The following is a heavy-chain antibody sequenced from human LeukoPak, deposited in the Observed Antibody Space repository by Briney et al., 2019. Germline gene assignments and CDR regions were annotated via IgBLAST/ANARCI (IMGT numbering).Heavy chain of an antibody. D-gene: IGHD3-10*01. V-gene: IGHV4-59*01. CDR2: MYYSGST. Sequence: SETLSLTCAACGGFISSYYWNWIRQPPGKGLEWIGYMYYSGSTNYNPSLKSRVTISVDTSKNQFSLKLSSVTAADTAVYYCARVQTIYDGSGSYRVFDYWGQGTLVTVSS. J-gene: IGHJ4*02. CDR3: ARVQTIYDGSGSYRVFDY. CDR1: GGFISSYY.